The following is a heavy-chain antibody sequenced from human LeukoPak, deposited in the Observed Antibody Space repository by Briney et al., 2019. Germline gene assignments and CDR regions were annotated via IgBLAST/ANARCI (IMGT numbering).Heavy chain of an antibody. D-gene: IGHD4-11*01. Sequence: GGSLRLSCAASGFTFSSFSMNWVRQAPGQGLEWVSYISSSSSTRNYADSVKGRFTISRDNAENSLYLQMNSLRDEDTAVYYCARDLISGHYTFDYWGQGTLVTVSS. CDR3: ARDLISGHYTFDY. J-gene: IGHJ4*02. CDR1: GFTFSSFS. CDR2: ISSSSSTR. V-gene: IGHV3-48*02.